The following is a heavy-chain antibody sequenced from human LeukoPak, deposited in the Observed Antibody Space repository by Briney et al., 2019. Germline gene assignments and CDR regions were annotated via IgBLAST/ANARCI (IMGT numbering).Heavy chain of an antibody. J-gene: IGHJ4*02. CDR2: IDPSDSYT. V-gene: IGHV5-10-1*01. CDR3: ARLNQLGFHY. D-gene: IGHD2-2*01. CDR1: GYSSTSKC. Sequence: RGESFRISCKGSGYSSTSKCITWVRQMPGKGLEWMGRIDPSDSYTNYSPSFQGHVTISADKSISTAYLQWSSLKASDTAMYYCARLNQLGFHYWGQGTLVTVSS.